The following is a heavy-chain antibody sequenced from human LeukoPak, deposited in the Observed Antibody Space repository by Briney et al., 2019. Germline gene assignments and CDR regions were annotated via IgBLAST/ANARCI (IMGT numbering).Heavy chain of an antibody. CDR1: GYTFTSYG. J-gene: IGHJ4*02. Sequence: ASVKVSCKASGYTFTSYGISWVRQAPGQGLERMGWMSVYNGNTNYAQKVQGRVTMTADTSTNTAYMDLRSLKLEDTAVYYCARDLHGGGVGAAWGQGTLVSVSS. CDR3: ARDLHGGGVGAA. CDR2: MSVYNGNT. V-gene: IGHV1-18*01. D-gene: IGHD1-26*01.